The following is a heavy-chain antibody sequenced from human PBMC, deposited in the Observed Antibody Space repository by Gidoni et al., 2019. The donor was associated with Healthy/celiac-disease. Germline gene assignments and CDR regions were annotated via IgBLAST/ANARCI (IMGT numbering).Heavy chain of an antibody. D-gene: IGHD4-17*01. CDR3: ARPNFSGIDYGGSESWFDP. CDR2: IIPIFGTA. CDR1: GGTFSSYA. V-gene: IGHV1-69*01. Sequence: QVQLVQSGAEVKKPGSSVKVSCKASGGTFSSYAISWVRQAPGQGLEWMGGIIPIFGTANYAQKFQGRVTITADESTSTAYMELSSLRSEDTAVYYCARPNFSGIDYGGSESWFDPWGQGTLVTVSS. J-gene: IGHJ5*02.